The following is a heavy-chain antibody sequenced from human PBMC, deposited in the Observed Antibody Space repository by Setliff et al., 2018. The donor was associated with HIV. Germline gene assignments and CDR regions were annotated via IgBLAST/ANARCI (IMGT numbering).Heavy chain of an antibody. CDR3: ARQFPYYYDNRGFYYGYFDY. CDR1: GGSISGYC. D-gene: IGHD3-22*01. V-gene: IGHV4-59*08. J-gene: IGHJ4*02. Sequence: SETLSLTCTVSGGSISGYCWSWVRQPPEKRLELIGFIHYSGSSDYNPSLKSRITISVDTSKNQFSLKLSSLTAADTAVYYCARQFPYYYDNRGFYYGYFDYWGQGTLVTVSS. CDR2: IHYSGSS.